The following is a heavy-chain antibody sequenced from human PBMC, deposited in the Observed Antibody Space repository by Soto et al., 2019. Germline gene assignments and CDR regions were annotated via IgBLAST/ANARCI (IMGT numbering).Heavy chain of an antibody. D-gene: IGHD6-13*01. CDR1: GFTFSSYA. CDR3: ARAIAAAGPNPFDP. Sequence: GGSLRLSCAASGFTFSSYAMHWVRQAPGKGLEWVAVISYDGSNKYYADSVKGRFTISRDNSKNTLYLQMNSLRAEDTAVYYCARAIAAAGPNPFDPWGQGTLVTVSS. V-gene: IGHV3-30-3*01. CDR2: ISYDGSNK. J-gene: IGHJ5*02.